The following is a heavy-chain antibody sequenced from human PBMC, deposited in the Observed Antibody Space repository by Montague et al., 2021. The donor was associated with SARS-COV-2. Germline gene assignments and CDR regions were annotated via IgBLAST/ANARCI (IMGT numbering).Heavy chain of an antibody. CDR3: ARHYDHSSRVDS. CDR2: VYYRGNT. V-gene: IGHV4-59*08. Sequence: SETLSLTCTVSGGSISSDYWTWIRQPPGKGLEWIGFVYYRGNTYYNPSLRGRVTISVDTSSNHFSLTLSSVTAGDTAIYYCARHYDHSSRVDSWGQGTLVTVSS. CDR1: GGSISSDY. D-gene: IGHD3-16*01. J-gene: IGHJ4*02.